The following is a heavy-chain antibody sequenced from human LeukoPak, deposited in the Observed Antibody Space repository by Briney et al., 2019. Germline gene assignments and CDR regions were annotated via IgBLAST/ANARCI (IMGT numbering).Heavy chain of an antibody. CDR1: GFTFSSYG. CDR3: ARDNSVRDEAWWFNP. J-gene: IGHJ5*02. CDR2: IRYDGSNK. D-gene: IGHD5-24*01. Sequence: GGPLRLSCAASGFTFSSYGMHWVRQAPGKGLEWVAFIRYDGSNKYYADSVKGRFTISRDNSKNTLYLQMNSLRAEDTAVYYCARDNSVRDEAWWFNPWGQGTLVTVSS. V-gene: IGHV3-30*02.